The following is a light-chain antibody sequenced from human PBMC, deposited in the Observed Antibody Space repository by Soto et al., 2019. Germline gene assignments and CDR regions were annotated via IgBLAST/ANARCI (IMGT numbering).Light chain of an antibody. CDR2: TGS. J-gene: IGKJ4*01. Sequence: DIQMTQSPSSVSASVGDRVSITCRASQGISNWLAWYQQKPGRAPKLLIYTGSSLQSGVPSTFSGTGSGTDFTLTISSRQPEDVATYYCQQANSFPLTFGGGTKVEIK. V-gene: IGKV1-12*01. CDR3: QQANSFPLT. CDR1: QGISNW.